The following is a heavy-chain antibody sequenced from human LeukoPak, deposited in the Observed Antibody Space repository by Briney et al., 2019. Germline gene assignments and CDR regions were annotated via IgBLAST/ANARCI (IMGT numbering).Heavy chain of an antibody. CDR2: IIPIFGTA. CDR1: GGTFSSYA. CDR3: ARDGGDPHSLHFDP. J-gene: IGHJ5*02. V-gene: IGHV1-69*05. D-gene: IGHD3-3*01. Sequence: SVKVSCKASGGTFSSYAISWVRQAPGQGLEWMGRIIPIFGTANYAQKFQGRVTITTDESMSTAYMDLSNLRSEDTAVYYCARDGGDPHSLHFDPWGQGTLVTVSS.